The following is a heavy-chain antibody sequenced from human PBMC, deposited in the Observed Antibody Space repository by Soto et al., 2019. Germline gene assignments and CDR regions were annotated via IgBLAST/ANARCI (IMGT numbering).Heavy chain of an antibody. D-gene: IGHD3-22*01. CDR2: INHSGST. CDR3: ARVQKLYDSSGYYLY. Sequence: PSETLSLTCAFYCGSFIGYYWSWIRQPPGKGLEWIGEINHSGSTNYNPSLKSRVTISVDTSKNQFSLKLSSVTAADTAVYYCARVQKLYDSSGYYLYWGQGTLVTVSS. CDR1: CGSFIGYY. J-gene: IGHJ4*02. V-gene: IGHV4-34*01.